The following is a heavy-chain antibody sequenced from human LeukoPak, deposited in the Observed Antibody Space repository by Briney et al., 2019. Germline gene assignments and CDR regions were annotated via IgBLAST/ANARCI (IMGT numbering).Heavy chain of an antibody. CDR2: ISAYNGNT. J-gene: IGHJ4*02. Sequence: ASVKVSCKASGYTFTSYGISWVRQAPGQGLEWMGWISAYNGNTNYAQKLQGRVTMTTDTSTSTAYMELRSLRSEDTAVYYCATARGDYYGSGSQEDYWGQGTLVTVSS. CDR3: ATARGDYYGSGSQEDY. D-gene: IGHD3-10*01. CDR1: GYTFTSYG. V-gene: IGHV1-18*01.